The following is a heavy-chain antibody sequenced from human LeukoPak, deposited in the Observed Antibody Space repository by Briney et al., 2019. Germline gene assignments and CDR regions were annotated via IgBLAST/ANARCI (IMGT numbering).Heavy chain of an antibody. Sequence: ASVKVSCKASGYTFTGYYMHWVRQAPGQGLEWMGWINPNSGGTNYAQKFQGRVTMTRDTSISTAYMELRSLRSDDTAVYYCARACPYNRCSSTDNEGHLADYWGQGTLVTVSS. V-gene: IGHV1-2*02. CDR3: ARACPYNRCSSTDNEGHLADY. CDR1: GYTFTGYY. CDR2: INPNSGGT. J-gene: IGHJ4*02. D-gene: IGHD2-2*01.